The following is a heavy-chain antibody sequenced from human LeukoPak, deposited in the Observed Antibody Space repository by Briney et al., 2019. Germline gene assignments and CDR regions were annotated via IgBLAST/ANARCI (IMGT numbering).Heavy chain of an antibody. CDR3: ARGISLYGGNTPFDY. CDR2: IYYSGGA. Sequence: SETLSLTCTVSGGSISSYYWSWIRQPPGRGLEWVGYIYYSGGAIYNPSPKSRVTISLDTSKSQFSLRLSSVTAADTAVYYCARGISLYGGNTPFDYWGQGTLVTVSS. V-gene: IGHV4-59*08. J-gene: IGHJ4*02. D-gene: IGHD4-23*01. CDR1: GGSISSYY.